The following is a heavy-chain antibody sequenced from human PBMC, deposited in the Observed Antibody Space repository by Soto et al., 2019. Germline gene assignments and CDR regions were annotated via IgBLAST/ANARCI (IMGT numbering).Heavy chain of an antibody. Sequence: EVQLLESGGGLVQPGGSLRLSCAASGFTFSSYAMSWVRQAPGKGLEWVSAISGSGGSTYYADSVKGRFTISRDNSKNTLYLQMNSLRAEDTAVYYCAADDSSGHTPPDYWGQGTLVTVSS. D-gene: IGHD3-22*01. V-gene: IGHV3-23*01. CDR2: ISGSGGST. CDR3: AADDSSGHTPPDY. CDR1: GFTFSSYA. J-gene: IGHJ4*02.